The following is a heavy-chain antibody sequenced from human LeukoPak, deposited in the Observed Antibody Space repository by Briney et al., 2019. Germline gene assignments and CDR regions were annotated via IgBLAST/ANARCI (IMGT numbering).Heavy chain of an antibody. D-gene: IGHD3-16*02. CDR3: ARIGLRGVIISRPLDY. CDR1: GYSFTSYY. V-gene: IGHV1-8*02. J-gene: IGHJ4*02. Sequence: ASVKVSCKASGYSFTSYYVHWVRQARGQGLEWMGWMNPNSGNTGYAQKFQGRVTMTRNTSISTAYMELSSLRSEDTAVYYCARIGLRGVIISRPLDYWGQGTLVTVSS. CDR2: MNPNSGNT.